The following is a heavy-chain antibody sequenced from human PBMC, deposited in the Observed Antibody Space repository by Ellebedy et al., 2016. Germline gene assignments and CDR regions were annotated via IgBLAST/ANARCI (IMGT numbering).Heavy chain of an antibody. Sequence: SLKISCAASGFTFDDYAMHWVRQAPGKGLEWVSGISWNSGSIGYADSVKGRFTISRDNAKNSLYLQMNSLRAEDTALYYCAKSTFYDSSDLDYWGQGTLVTVSS. CDR3: AKSTFYDSSDLDY. CDR1: GFTFDDYA. D-gene: IGHD3-22*01. J-gene: IGHJ4*02. V-gene: IGHV3-9*01. CDR2: ISWNSGSI.